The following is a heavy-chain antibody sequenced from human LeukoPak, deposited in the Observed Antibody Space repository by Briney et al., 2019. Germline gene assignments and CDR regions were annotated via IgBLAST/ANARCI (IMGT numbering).Heavy chain of an antibody. J-gene: IGHJ4*02. D-gene: IGHD4/OR15-4a*01. V-gene: IGHV3-15*01. CDR2: ITSTTEGGTT. CDR3: TTYLTT. Sequence: NPGGSLRLSCAASGFTVSSNYMSWVRQAPGKGLEWVGRITSTTEGGTTDHAAPVRGRFTISRDDSKTTLYLQMNSLKTEDTAVYYCTTYLTTRGQGSLVTVSS. CDR1: GFTVSSNY.